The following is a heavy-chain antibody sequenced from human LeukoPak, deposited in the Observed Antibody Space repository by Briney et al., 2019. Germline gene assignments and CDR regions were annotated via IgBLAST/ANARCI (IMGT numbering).Heavy chain of an antibody. CDR1: GFTFSSYT. V-gene: IGHV3-23*01. J-gene: IGHJ3*02. CDR2: ISGSGGST. D-gene: IGHD1-26*01. Sequence: GGSLRLSCAASGFTFSSYTMSWVRQAPGKGLEWVSAISGSGGSTYYADSVKGRFTISRDNSKNTLYLQMNSLRAEDTAVYYCAREWELRPDAFDIWGQGTMVTVSS. CDR3: AREWELRPDAFDI.